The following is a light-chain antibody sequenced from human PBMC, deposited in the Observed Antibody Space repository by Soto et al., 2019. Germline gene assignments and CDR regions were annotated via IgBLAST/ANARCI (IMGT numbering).Light chain of an antibody. CDR2: LGS. CDR1: QSLLHSIGYNY. Sequence: DIVMTQSPLSLPVTPGEPASISCRSSQSLLHSIGYNYLDWYLQKPGQSPQLLIYLGSNRASGVPDRFSGSGSGTDFTLKISRVEAEDVGVYYCMQPLQTPWTFGQGTKVEIK. V-gene: IGKV2-28*01. J-gene: IGKJ1*01. CDR3: MQPLQTPWT.